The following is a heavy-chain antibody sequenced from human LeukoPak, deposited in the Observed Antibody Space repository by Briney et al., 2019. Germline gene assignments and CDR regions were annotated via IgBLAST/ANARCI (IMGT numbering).Heavy chain of an antibody. V-gene: IGHV3-7*03. D-gene: IGHD2-15*01. CDR3: ARDEAHGASGYCSGGSCYRFDP. CDR2: IKQDGTEK. Sequence: GGSLRLSCAASGFTFTTYWMSWVRQAPGKGLEWVANIKQDGTEKYYVDSVKGRFTISRDNAKNSLYLQMNSLRSDDTAVYYCARDEAHGASGYCSGGSCYRFDPWGQGTLVTVSS. CDR1: GFTFTTYW. J-gene: IGHJ5*02.